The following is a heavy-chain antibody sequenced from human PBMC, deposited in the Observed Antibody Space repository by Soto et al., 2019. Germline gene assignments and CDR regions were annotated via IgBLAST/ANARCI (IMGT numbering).Heavy chain of an antibody. J-gene: IGHJ4*02. V-gene: IGHV4-59*01. Sequence: QVHLRESGPGLVKPSETLSLSCTVSGGSISNFYWSWIRQPPGKGLEWIGYISYSGNTNYNPYLKSRVSISVDTSKNQLSLNLTSVTAADTAVYYCARAPMVLSRSYFDSWGQGTPVTVSS. CDR3: ARAPMVLSRSYFDS. D-gene: IGHD2-8*01. CDR1: GGSISNFY. CDR2: ISYSGNT.